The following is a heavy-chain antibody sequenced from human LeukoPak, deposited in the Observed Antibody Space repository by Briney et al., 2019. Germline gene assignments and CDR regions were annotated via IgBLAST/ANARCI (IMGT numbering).Heavy chain of an antibody. CDR1: GGSISSGSYY. D-gene: IGHD5-18*01. CDR3: ARRRQYSYAPNY. CDR2: IYTSGST. V-gene: IGHV4-61*02. J-gene: IGHJ4*02. Sequence: SQTLSLTCTVSGGSISSGSYYWSWIRQPAGKGLEWIGRIYTSGSTNYNPSLKSRVTISVDTSKNQFSLKLSSVTAADTAVYYCARRRQYSYAPNYWGQGTLVTVSS.